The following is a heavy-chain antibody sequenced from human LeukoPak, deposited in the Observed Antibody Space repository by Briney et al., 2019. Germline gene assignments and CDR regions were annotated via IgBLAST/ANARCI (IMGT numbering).Heavy chain of an antibody. D-gene: IGHD3-10*01. CDR2: INHSGST. CDR3: ARRGRPFDY. V-gene: IGHV4-34*01. Sequence: PSETLSLTCAVYGVSFSGYYWSWIRQPPGKGLEWIGEINHSGSTNYNPSLKSRVTISVDTSKNQFSLKLSSVTAADTAVYYCARRGRPFDYWGQGTLVTVSS. CDR1: GVSFSGYY. J-gene: IGHJ4*02.